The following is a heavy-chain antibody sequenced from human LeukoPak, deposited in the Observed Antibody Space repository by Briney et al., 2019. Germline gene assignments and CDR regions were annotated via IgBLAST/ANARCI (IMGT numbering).Heavy chain of an antibody. J-gene: IGHJ4*02. D-gene: IGHD2-15*01. CDR3: ARDIVVVVAANPYYFDC. V-gene: IGHV1-18*04. CDR2: ISAYNGNT. CDR1: GYSFTSYW. Sequence: KSGESLKISCKGSGYSFTSYWIGWVRQAPGQGLEWMGWISAYNGNTNYAQKLQGRVTMTTDTSTSTAYMELRSLRSDDTAVYYCARDIVVVVAANPYYFDCWGQGTLVTVSS.